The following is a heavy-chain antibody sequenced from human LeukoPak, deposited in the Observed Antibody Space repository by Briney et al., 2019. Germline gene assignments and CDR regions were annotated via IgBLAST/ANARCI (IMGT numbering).Heavy chain of an antibody. CDR1: GGSISSSDYY. CDR2: AYSSGST. J-gene: IGHJ4*01. D-gene: IGHD3-10*01. V-gene: IGHV4-39*07. CDR3: ARDEGYGNGFSGRDY. Sequence: PSETLSLTCTVSGGSISSSDYYWGWIRQPPGKGLEWIGSAYSSGSTYYNPSLTSRVTISLDSSKNHFSLKLTSVTATDTAVYYCARDEGYGNGFSGRDYWGHGTLVTVSS.